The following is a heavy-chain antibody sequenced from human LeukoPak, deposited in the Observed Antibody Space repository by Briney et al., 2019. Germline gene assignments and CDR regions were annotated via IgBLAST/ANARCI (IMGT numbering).Heavy chain of an antibody. Sequence: SVKVSCKASGGTFSSYAISWVRQAPGQGLEWMGGIIPIFGTANCAQKFQGRVTITADESTSTAYMELSSLRSEDTAVYYCARDRDGGYYGSGSYYPYFDYWGQGTLVTVSS. V-gene: IGHV1-69*13. D-gene: IGHD3-10*01. CDR3: ARDRDGGYYGSGSYYPYFDY. CDR2: IIPIFGTA. J-gene: IGHJ4*02. CDR1: GGTFSSYA.